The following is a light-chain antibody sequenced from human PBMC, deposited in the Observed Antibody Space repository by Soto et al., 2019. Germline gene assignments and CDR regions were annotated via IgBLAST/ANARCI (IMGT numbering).Light chain of an antibody. Sequence: DIVLTQSPGTLSLSPGHRATLSCRASQSVSSNLAWYQQKPGQAPRLLIYGASTRATGIPDRFSGSGSGTDFTLTISRLEPEEFAVYYCQQYGSSPWTFGQGTKVDNK. CDR1: QSVSSN. CDR3: QQYGSSPWT. CDR2: GAS. J-gene: IGKJ1*01. V-gene: IGKV3-20*01.